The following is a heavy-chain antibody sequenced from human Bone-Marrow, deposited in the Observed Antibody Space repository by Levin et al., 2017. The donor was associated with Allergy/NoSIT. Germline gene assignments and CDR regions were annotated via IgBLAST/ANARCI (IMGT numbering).Heavy chain of an antibody. CDR2: ISSSSSYT. V-gene: IGHV3-11*03. J-gene: IGHJ6*03. CDR1: GFTFSDYY. CDR3: ARNSKTPKYYGSGSYSYYYMDV. Sequence: LSLTCAASGFTFSDYYMSWIRQAPGKGLEWVSYISSSSSYTNYADSVKGRFTISRDNAKNSLYLQMNSLRAEDTAVYYCARNSKTPKYYGSGSYSYYYMDVWGKGTTVTVSS. D-gene: IGHD3-10*01.